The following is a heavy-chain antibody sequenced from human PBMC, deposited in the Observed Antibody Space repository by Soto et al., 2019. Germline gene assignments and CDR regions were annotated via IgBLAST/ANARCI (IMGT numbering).Heavy chain of an antibody. J-gene: IGHJ4*02. V-gene: IGHV4-34*01. CDR1: GGSFANYY. D-gene: IGHD6-19*01. CDR2: INYSGST. CDR3: ARVGRYTSGWYLGYFDY. Sequence: ASETLSLTCAVYGGSFANYYWNWIRQPPGKGLEWIGEINYSGSTDYNPSLESRVTIPVDTSKNQFSLNLSSVTAADTAIYYCARVGRYTSGWYLGYFDYWGQGTVVTVSS.